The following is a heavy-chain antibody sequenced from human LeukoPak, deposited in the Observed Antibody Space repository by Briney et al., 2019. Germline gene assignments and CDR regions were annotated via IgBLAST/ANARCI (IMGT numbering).Heavy chain of an antibody. J-gene: IGHJ4*02. D-gene: IGHD4-17*01. CDR2: INHSGST. CDR1: GGSFSDYY. Sequence: SETLSLTCAVYGGSFSDYYWSWIRQPPGKGLEWIGEINHSGSTDYNPSLKSRVTISVDTSKNQFSLKLSSVTAADTAVYYCARSYGDFAKRSDSWGQGTLVTVSS. CDR3: ARSYGDFAKRSDS. V-gene: IGHV4-34*01.